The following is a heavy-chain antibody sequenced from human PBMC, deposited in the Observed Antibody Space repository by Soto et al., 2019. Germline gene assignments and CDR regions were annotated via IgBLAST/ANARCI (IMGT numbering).Heavy chain of an antibody. D-gene: IGHD1-1*01. CDR1: GVAFRSYS. CDR2: ISGSGGST. J-gene: IGHJ4*02. CDR3: AKAPLKGVLDY. Sequence: PXXSLSLSFAAAGVAFRSYSPSWVLQAPGKGLEWVSAISGSGGSTYYADSVKGRFTITRDNSKNTLYLQMKSLRAVDTAVYYCAKAPLKGVLDYWGQGTLVTVSS. V-gene: IGHV3-23*01.